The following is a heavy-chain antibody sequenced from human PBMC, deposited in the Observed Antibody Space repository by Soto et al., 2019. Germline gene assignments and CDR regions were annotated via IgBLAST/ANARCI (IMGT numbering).Heavy chain of an antibody. D-gene: IGHD3-3*01. J-gene: IGHJ4*02. V-gene: IGHV3-48*01. Sequence: GGSLRLSCAASGFTFSSYSMNWVRQAPGKGLEWVSYISSSSSTIYYADSVKGRFTISRDNAKNSLYLQMNSLRAEDTAVYYCARANYDFWSGYPPQYFDYWGQGTLVTVSS. CDR3: ARANYDFWSGYPPQYFDY. CDR1: GFTFSSYS. CDR2: ISSSSSTI.